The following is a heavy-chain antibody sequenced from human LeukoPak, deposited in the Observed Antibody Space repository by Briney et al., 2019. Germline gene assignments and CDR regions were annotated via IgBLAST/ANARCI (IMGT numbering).Heavy chain of an antibody. Sequence: GGSLRLSCAASGFTFSSYAMHWVCQAPGKGLEWVAVISYDGSNKYYADSVKGRFTISRDNSKNTLYLQMNSLRAEDTAVYYCARGVGDSCSGGSCSPPHYWGQGTLVTVSS. J-gene: IGHJ4*02. CDR2: ISYDGSNK. D-gene: IGHD2-15*01. CDR1: GFTFSSYA. CDR3: ARGVGDSCSGGSCSPPHY. V-gene: IGHV3-30-3*01.